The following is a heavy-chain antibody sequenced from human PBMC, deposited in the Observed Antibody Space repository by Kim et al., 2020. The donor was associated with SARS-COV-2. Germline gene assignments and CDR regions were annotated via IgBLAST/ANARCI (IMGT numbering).Heavy chain of an antibody. Sequence: ASVKVSCKASGYTFTSYGISWVRQAPGQGLEWMGWISAYNGNTNYAQKLQGRVTMTTDTSTSTAYMELRSLRSDDTAVYYCASPTLTFSGSYGMDVWGQGTTVTVSS. CDR1: GYTFTSYG. V-gene: IGHV1-18*01. D-gene: IGHD6-19*01. CDR2: ISAYNGNT. CDR3: ASPTLTFSGSYGMDV. J-gene: IGHJ6*02.